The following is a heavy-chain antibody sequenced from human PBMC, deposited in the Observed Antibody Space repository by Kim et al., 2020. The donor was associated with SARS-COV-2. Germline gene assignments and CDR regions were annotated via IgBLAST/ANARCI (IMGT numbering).Heavy chain of an antibody. J-gene: IGHJ6*03. CDR2: IYHSGST. CDR3: ARASSVGDLWGLTANPPLKTMVPAHYLHCYMDV. CDR1: GVSVSSDDYS. V-gene: IGHV4-30-2*01. D-gene: IGHD2-21*01. Sequence: SETLSLTCGVSGVSVSSDDYSWTWIRQPPGKDLEWIGYIYHSGSTNYNPSLKSRVTMSLDRSKNQFSLRLTSVTAADTAVYYCARASSVGDLWGLTANPPLKTMVPAHYLHCYMDVWGKGTTVSVSS.